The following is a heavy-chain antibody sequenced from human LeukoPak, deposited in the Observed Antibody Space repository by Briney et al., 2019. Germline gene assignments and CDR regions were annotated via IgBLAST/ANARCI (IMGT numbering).Heavy chain of an antibody. V-gene: IGHV4-61*01. J-gene: IGHJ4*02. Sequence: SQTLSLTCTVSGGSISSNNYYWSWIRQPPGKGLEWIGYIYYSGSTNYNPSLKSRVTISVDTSKNQFSLKLSSVTAADTAVYYCASTVAVAATGGYFDYWGQGTLVTVSS. CDR2: IYYSGST. CDR3: ASTVAVAATGGYFDY. D-gene: IGHD6-19*01. CDR1: GGSISSNNYY.